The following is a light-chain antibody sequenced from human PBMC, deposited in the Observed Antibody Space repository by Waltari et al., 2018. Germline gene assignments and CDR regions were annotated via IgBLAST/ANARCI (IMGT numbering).Light chain of an antibody. J-gene: IGKJ4*01. Sequence: ESVLTQSPGTLSLSPGERVTLSCRASQSVSSSYLHWYQQKPGQTPRLLIYGASTRATGIPDRCSGSGSGTDFTLTISRLEPEDFAVYYCQQALTFGGGTKVEIK. CDR2: GAS. CDR3: QQALT. CDR1: QSVSSSY. V-gene: IGKV3-20*01.